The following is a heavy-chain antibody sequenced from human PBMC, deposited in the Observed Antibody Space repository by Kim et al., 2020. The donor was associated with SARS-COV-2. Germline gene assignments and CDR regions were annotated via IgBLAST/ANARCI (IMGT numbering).Heavy chain of an antibody. CDR3: ARENCYGTGSCFDY. Sequence: LSLTCAVSGFNFGSYWMSWVRQVPGKGLEWVGHINEDGSEKNFLDSVKGRFIISRDNSKNSLYLQMNSLRAEDTAVYYCARENCYGTGSCFDYWGQGTLVTVSS. D-gene: IGHD3-10*01. CDR1: GFNFGSYW. CDR2: INEDGSEK. V-gene: IGHV3-7*01. J-gene: IGHJ4*02.